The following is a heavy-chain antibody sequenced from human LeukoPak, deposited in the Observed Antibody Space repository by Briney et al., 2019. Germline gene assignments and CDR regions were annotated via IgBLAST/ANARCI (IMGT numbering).Heavy chain of an antibody. J-gene: IGHJ4*02. CDR3: ARDSSAWSKNY. V-gene: IGHV3-23*01. D-gene: IGHD6-19*01. CDR1: GFTFSTDA. Sequence: GGSLRLSCAASGFTFSTDAMTWVRQAPGKGLQWVSAISGSGGDTYYEDSVRGRFTISRDNSKNMMYLQMNSLRAEDTAVYYCARDSSAWSKNYWGQGTLVTVSS. CDR2: ISGSGGDT.